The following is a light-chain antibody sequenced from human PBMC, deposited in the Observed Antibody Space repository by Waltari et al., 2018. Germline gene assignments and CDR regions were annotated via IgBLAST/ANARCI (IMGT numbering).Light chain of an antibody. J-gene: IGLJ3*02. CDR2: VNSDGSH. CDR1: SGHSSNV. V-gene: IGLV4-69*01. CDR3: QTGGHGTWV. Sequence: QLVLTQSPSASAPLGASVKLTCTLSSGHSSNVIAWLPQRPEKGPRYLMKVNSDGSHSKGDEIPDRFSGSSSGAERYLTISNLQSEDEADYFCQTGGHGTWVFGGGTTLTVL.